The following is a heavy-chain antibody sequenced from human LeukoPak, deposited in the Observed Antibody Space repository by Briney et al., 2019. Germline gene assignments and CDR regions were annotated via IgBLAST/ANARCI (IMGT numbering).Heavy chain of an antibody. J-gene: IGHJ6*02. Sequence: GGSLRPSCAASGCTFSGYAMSWVRQTPGKGLEWVSAISVSGGSTYYADSVKGRFTISRDNSKNTLYLQMNSLRAEDTAVYYCARKGESGYLCYYYYGMDVWGQGTTVTVSS. V-gene: IGHV3-23*01. D-gene: IGHD5-12*01. CDR2: ISVSGGST. CDR3: ARKGESGYLCYYYYGMDV. CDR1: GCTFSGYA.